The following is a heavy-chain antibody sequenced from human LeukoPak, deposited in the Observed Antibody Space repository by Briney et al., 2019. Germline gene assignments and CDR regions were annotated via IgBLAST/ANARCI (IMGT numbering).Heavy chain of an antibody. CDR3: ARLVFFDYISAVTEVSFYYMDA. Sequence: SETLSLTCSVSGDSIRSYFWSWIRQPPGKGLEWIGDMYTSGSTNYNPSLKTRVTLSTDTSRNQLSLRLRSLTAADTAVYYCARLVFFDYISAVTEVSFYYMDAWGKGTTVIVSS. D-gene: IGHD6-25*01. V-gene: IGHV4-4*09. CDR2: MYTSGST. CDR1: GDSIRSYF. J-gene: IGHJ6*03.